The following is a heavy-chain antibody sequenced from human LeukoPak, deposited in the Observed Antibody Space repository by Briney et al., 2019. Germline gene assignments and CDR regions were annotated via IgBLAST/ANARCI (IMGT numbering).Heavy chain of an antibody. CDR1: GGSISSYY. D-gene: IGHD2-2*02. Sequence: SETLSLTCTVSGGSISSYYWSWIRQPPGKGLEWIGYIYYSGSTNYNPSLKSRVTISVDTSKYQFSLKLSSVTAADTAVYYCARNYCSSTSCYNAGAFDIWGQGTMVTVSS. CDR2: IYYSGST. CDR3: ARNYCSSTSCYNAGAFDI. J-gene: IGHJ3*02. V-gene: IGHV4-59*01.